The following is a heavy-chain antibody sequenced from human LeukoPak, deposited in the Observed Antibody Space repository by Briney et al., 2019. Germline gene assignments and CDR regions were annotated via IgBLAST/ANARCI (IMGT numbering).Heavy chain of an antibody. D-gene: IGHD1-26*01. CDR2: IYYSGNT. J-gene: IGHJ3*01. CDR3: AHFKGGSFDF. V-gene: IGHV4-39*01. CDR1: GGSISSSNYY. Sequence: SETLSLTCTVSGGSISSSNYYWGWIRQPPGKGLEWIWSIYYSGNTYYNPSLKSRVTISVDTSKNQFSLKLTSVTAADTAVYYCAHFKGGSFDFWGQGTVVTVSS.